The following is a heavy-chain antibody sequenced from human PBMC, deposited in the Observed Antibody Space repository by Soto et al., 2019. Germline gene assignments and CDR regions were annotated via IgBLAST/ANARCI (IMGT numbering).Heavy chain of an antibody. CDR3: TTDSLRTFS. J-gene: IGHJ5*02. CDR2: IKSQPDGGTK. Sequence: EVQLVESGGGLVKPGGSLRLSCAASGFTFSNAWMSWVRQAPGKGLEWVGRIKSQPDGGTKEYAAPVKSRVTISRDDSKNTFKLQMNSLQTEDTAVYYCTTDSLRTFSWGQGTLGTVSS. CDR1: GFTFSNAW. V-gene: IGHV3-15*01. D-gene: IGHD4-17*01.